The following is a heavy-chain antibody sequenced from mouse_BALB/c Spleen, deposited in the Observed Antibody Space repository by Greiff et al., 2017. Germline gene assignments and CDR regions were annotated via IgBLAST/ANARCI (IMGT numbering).Heavy chain of an antibody. V-gene: IGHV5-17*02. CDR2: ISSGSSTI. J-gene: IGHJ3*01. CDR1: GFTFSSFG. Sequence: EVKLVESGGGLVQPGGSRKLSCAASGFTFSSFGMHWVRQAPEKGLEWVAYISSGSSTIYYADTVKGRFTISRDNPKNTLFLQMTSLRSEDTAMYYCASLRYYYGSSPGWFAYWGQGTLVTVSA. CDR3: ASLRYYYGSSPGWFAY. D-gene: IGHD1-1*01.